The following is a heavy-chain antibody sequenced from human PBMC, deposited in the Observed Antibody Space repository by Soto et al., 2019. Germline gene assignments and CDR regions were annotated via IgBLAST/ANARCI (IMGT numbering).Heavy chain of an antibody. CDR2: ISSYGGST. Sequence: GSLRLSCAASGFTFSSYAMHWVRQAPGKGLEYVSAISSYGGSTYYANSVKGRFTISRDNSKNTLYLQMGSLRAEDMAVYYCARDPDGSGYYYFDYWGQGTLVTVSS. V-gene: IGHV3-64*01. J-gene: IGHJ4*02. D-gene: IGHD3-22*01. CDR3: ARDPDGSGYYYFDY. CDR1: GFTFSSYA.